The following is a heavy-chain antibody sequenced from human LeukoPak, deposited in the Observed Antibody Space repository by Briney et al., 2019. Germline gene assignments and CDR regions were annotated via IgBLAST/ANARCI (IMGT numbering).Heavy chain of an antibody. V-gene: IGHV3-66*01. Sequence: PGGSLRLSCAASGFTVSSNYMSWVRQAPGKGLEWVSVIYSGGSTYYADSVKGRFTISRDNSKNTLYLQMNSLRAEDTAVYYCATPKFSIYYYGMDVWGQGTTVTAS. CDR1: GFTVSSNY. J-gene: IGHJ6*02. D-gene: IGHD3-9*01. CDR3: ATPKFSIYYYGMDV. CDR2: IYSGGST.